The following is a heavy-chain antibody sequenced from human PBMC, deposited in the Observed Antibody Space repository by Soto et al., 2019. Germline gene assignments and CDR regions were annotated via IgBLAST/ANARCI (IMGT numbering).Heavy chain of an antibody. J-gene: IGHJ3*02. CDR1: GCSISSYY. Sequence: SETLSLTCTVSGCSISSYYWSWIRQPPGKGLEWIGYMYYSGSTNYNPSLKSRVTISVDTSKNQFSLKLSSVTAADTAVYYCARRYGKNAFDIWGQGTMVTVSS. V-gene: IGHV4-59*01. CDR2: MYYSGST. D-gene: IGHD5-18*01. CDR3: ARRYGKNAFDI.